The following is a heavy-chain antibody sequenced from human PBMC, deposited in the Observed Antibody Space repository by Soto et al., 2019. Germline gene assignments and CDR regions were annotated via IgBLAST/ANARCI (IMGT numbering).Heavy chain of an antibody. CDR2: INHSGST. V-gene: IGHV4-34*01. Sequence: QVQLQQWGAGLLKPSETLSLTCAVYGGSFSGYYWSWIRQPPGKGLEWIGEINHSGSTNYNPSLKSRVTISVDTSKNQFSLKLSSVTAADTAVYYCARGSTCLYVTDYWGQGTLVTVSS. J-gene: IGHJ4*02. CDR3: ARGSTCLYVTDY. D-gene: IGHD2-2*01. CDR1: GGSFSGYY.